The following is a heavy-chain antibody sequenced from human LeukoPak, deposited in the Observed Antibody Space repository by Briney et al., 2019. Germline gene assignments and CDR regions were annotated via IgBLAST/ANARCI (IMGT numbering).Heavy chain of an antibody. V-gene: IGHV3-23*01. Sequence: GGPLRLSCAASGFTFSNYAMSWVRQAPGKGLEWVSAIVGSGGSTYYADSVKGRFTISRDNPKNTLYLQMNSLRAEDTAVYYCAKWGDYDILTGYYDSDYWGQGTLVTVSS. J-gene: IGHJ4*02. CDR2: IVGSGGST. CDR3: AKWGDYDILTGYYDSDY. CDR1: GFTFSNYA. D-gene: IGHD3-9*01.